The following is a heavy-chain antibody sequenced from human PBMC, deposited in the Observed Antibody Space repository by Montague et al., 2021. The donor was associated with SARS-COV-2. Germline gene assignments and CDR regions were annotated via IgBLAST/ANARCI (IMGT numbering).Heavy chain of an antibody. J-gene: IGHJ6*02. Sequence: SLSLSCAASGFIFSSCEMNWVRQAPGKGLEWISYISSSGGGSTKHYTDSVKGRFTISRDNAKNSLYLQMNSLRVEDTAIYYCARDRDWDDWCGMDVWGQGTTVTVSS. V-gene: IGHV3-48*03. D-gene: IGHD2-21*01. CDR2: ISSSGGGSTK. CDR1: GFIFSSCE. CDR3: ARDRDWDDWCGMDV.